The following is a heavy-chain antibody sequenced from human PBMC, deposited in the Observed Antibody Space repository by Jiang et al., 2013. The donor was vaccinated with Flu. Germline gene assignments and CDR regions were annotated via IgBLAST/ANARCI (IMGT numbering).Heavy chain of an antibody. J-gene: IGHJ2*01. D-gene: IGHD3-22*01. Sequence: GSGLVKPSETLSLTCTVSGGSISSYYWSWIRQPPGKGLEWIGRIYSDGSTNYNPSLKSRVTMSVDTSKNQFSLKLSSMTAADTAVYYCARGRRYFDRGGSYWYFDLWGRGTLVTVSS. CDR2: IYSDGST. CDR1: GGSISSYY. CDR3: ARGRRYFDRGGSYWYFDL. V-gene: IGHV4-4*07.